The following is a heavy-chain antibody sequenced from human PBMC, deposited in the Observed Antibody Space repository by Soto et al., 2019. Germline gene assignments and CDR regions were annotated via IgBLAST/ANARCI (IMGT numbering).Heavy chain of an antibody. CDR2: ISAYNGNT. D-gene: IGHD6-19*01. CDR3: ASGFSIAVAGTTYYMDV. Sequence: ASVKVSCKASGYTFTSYGISWVRQAPGQGLEWMGWISAYNGNTNYAQKLQGRVTMTTDTSTSTAYMELRSLRSDDTAVYYCASGFSIAVAGTTYYMDVWGKGTTVTV. V-gene: IGHV1-18*01. CDR1: GYTFTSYG. J-gene: IGHJ6*03.